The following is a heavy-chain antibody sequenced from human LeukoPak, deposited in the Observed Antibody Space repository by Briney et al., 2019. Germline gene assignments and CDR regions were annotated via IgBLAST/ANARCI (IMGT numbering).Heavy chain of an antibody. V-gene: IGHV3-48*03. D-gene: IGHD5-18*01. CDR3: AKDMGYTYALDY. Sequence: GGSLRLSCGASGFTFSSFEMNWVRQAPGKGLEWVAHIRGSGSTTYYADSVRGRLTISRDNAKNSLYLQMNSLTVEDTATYYCAKDMGYTYALDYWGQGALVAVSS. CDR2: IRGSGSTT. J-gene: IGHJ4*02. CDR1: GFTFSSFE.